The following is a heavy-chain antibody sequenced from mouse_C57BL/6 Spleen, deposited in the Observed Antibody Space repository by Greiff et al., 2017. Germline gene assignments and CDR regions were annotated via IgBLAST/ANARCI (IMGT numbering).Heavy chain of an antibody. Sequence: EVQLQESGAELVKPGASVKLSCTASGFNIKDYYMHWVKQRTEQGLEWIGRIDPEDGATKYAPKFQGKATITADTSSNTAYMQLSSLTSEDTAVYYCARSISYYGTYGDYWGQGTTLTVSS. CDR2: IDPEDGAT. CDR1: GFNIKDYY. D-gene: IGHD2-1*01. CDR3: ARSISYYGTYGDY. J-gene: IGHJ2*01. V-gene: IGHV14-2*01.